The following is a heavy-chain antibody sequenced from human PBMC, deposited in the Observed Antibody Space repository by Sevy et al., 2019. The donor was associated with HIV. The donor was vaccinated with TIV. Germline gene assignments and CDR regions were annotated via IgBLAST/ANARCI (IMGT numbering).Heavy chain of an antibody. CDR1: GFSISGYG. J-gene: IGHJ4*02. CDR3: ARESLAVAGIGYYFNY. Sequence: GGALKISCTASGFSISGYGMHWVRQVPGKGLEGVAIIWYDGTNKDYTDSVKGRFTITRDNSKNTLYLQMNSLRVEETAVYYCARESLAVAGIGYYFNYWGQGTLVTVSS. D-gene: IGHD6-19*01. V-gene: IGHV3-33*01. CDR2: IWYDGTNK.